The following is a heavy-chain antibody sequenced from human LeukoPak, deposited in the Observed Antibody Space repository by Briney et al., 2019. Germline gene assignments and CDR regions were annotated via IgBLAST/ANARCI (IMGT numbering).Heavy chain of an antibody. CDR2: IYSGGST. V-gene: IGHV3-53*01. D-gene: IGHD3-10*01. Sequence: PGGSLRLSCAASGFTFSSNYMSWVRQAPGKGLEWVSVIYSGGSTYYSDSVTGRFTISRDNSKNTLYLQMNSLRAEDTAVYYCARDGYYGPQKEHWGQGTLVTVSS. J-gene: IGHJ1*01. CDR3: ARDGYYGPQKEH. CDR1: GFTFSSNY.